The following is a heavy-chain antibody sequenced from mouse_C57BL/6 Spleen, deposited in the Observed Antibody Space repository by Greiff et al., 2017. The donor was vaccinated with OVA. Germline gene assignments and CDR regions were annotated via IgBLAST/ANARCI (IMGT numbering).Heavy chain of an antibody. CDR2: IYPGDGDT. CDR3: ARLPYGSNPYYAMDY. V-gene: IGHV1-82*01. D-gene: IGHD1-1*01. Sequence: VQLQQSGPELVKPGASVKISCKASGYAFSSSWLNWVKQRPGKGLEWIGRIYPGDGDTNYNGKFKGKATLTADKSSSTAYMQHSSLTSEDSAVYFCARLPYGSNPYYAMDYWGQGTSVTVSS. CDR1: GYAFSSSW. J-gene: IGHJ4*01.